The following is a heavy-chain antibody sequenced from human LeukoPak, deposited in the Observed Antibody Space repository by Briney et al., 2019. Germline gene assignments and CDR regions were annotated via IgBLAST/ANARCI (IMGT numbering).Heavy chain of an antibody. CDR1: RFTFSSYA. CDR3: AKDMGAAGTFGAFDI. J-gene: IGHJ3*02. D-gene: IGHD6-13*01. V-gene: IGHV3-23*01. Sequence: PGGSLRLSCAASRFTFSSYAMSWVRQAPGKGLEWVSAISGSGGSTYYAESGKGRFTISRDNSKNTLYLQMNSLRAEDTAVYYCAKDMGAAGTFGAFDIWGQGTMVTVSS. CDR2: ISGSGGST.